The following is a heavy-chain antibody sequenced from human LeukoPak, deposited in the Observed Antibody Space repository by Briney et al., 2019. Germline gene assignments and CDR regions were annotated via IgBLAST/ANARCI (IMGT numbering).Heavy chain of an antibody. Sequence: GRSLRLSXTASGFTFGDYAMSWVRQTPGKGLEWLGFIRSKAYGGTTEYAASVKGRFTISRDDSKSIAYLQMNSLKTEDTAVYYCTRDPRITIFGVVPDPWGQGTLVTVSS. CDR2: IRSKAYGGTT. V-gene: IGHV3-49*04. CDR3: TRDPRITIFGVVPDP. CDR1: GFTFGDYA. J-gene: IGHJ5*02. D-gene: IGHD3-3*01.